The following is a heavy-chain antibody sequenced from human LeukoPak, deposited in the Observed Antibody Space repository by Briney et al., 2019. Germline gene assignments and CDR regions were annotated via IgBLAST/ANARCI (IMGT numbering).Heavy chain of an antibody. CDR3: AKAHPSAAGTDY. CDR2: IRYDGSNK. CDR1: GFTFSSYG. D-gene: IGHD6-13*01. Sequence: GGSLRLSCAASGFTFSSYGMHWVRQAPGKGLEWVAFIRYDGSNKYYADSVKGRFTISRDNSKNTLYPQMNSLGAEDTAVYYCAKAHPSAAGTDYWGQGTLVTVSS. J-gene: IGHJ4*02. V-gene: IGHV3-30*02.